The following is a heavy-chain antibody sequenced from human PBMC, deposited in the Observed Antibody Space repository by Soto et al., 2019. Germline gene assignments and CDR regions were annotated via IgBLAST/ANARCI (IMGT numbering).Heavy chain of an antibody. CDR3: AAEGYSYGWDDYYYYGMDV. CDR2: IVVGSGNT. Sequence: GASVKVSCKASGFTFTSSAVQWVRQARGQRLEWIGWIVVGSGNTNYAQKFQERVTITRDMSTSTAYMELSSLRSEDTAVYYCAAEGYSYGWDDYYYYGMDVWGQGTTVTVSS. V-gene: IGHV1-58*01. D-gene: IGHD5-18*01. CDR1: GFTFTSSA. J-gene: IGHJ6*02.